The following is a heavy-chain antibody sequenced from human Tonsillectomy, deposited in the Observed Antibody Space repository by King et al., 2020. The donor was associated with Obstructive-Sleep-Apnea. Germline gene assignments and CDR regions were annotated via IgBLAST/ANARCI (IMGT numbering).Heavy chain of an antibody. Sequence: VQLVESGGGLVQPGGSLRLSCAASGFTFSYFSINWVRQAPGKGLEWVAYISSSGNSIYYADSVKGRFTISRDNAKESLSLQMNSLRAEDTAVYFCARGVGASYYYGSLVAQGAEYFQHWGQGTLVTVSS. J-gene: IGHJ1*01. V-gene: IGHV3-48*04. CDR1: GFTFSYFS. CDR3: ARGVGASYYYGSLVAQGAEYFQH. CDR2: ISSSGNSI. D-gene: IGHD3-10*01.